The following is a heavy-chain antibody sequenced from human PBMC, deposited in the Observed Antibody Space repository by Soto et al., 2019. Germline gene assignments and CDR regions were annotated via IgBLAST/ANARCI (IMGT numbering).Heavy chain of an antibody. Sequence: QVPLVESGGGVVQPGRSLRLSCAASGFTFSSYAMHWVRQAPGKGLEWVAVISYDGSNKYYADSVKGRFTISRDNSKNTLYLQMNSLRAEDTAVYYCAREGIAAAEASFDYWGQGTLVTVSS. V-gene: IGHV3-30-3*01. J-gene: IGHJ4*02. CDR2: ISYDGSNK. D-gene: IGHD6-13*01. CDR1: GFTFSSYA. CDR3: AREGIAAAEASFDY.